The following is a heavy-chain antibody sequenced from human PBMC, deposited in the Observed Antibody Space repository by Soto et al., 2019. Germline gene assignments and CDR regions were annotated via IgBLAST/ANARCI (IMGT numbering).Heavy chain of an antibody. D-gene: IGHD3-16*01. J-gene: IGHJ6*03. CDR2: ISGSGRTT. CDR3: AKFRGPSYSYYYMDV. V-gene: IGHV3-23*01. Sequence: EVQLLESGGGLVQPGGSLRLSCAASGFTFGTYAMKWLRQAPGRGLECVSFISGSGRTTYYAESVKGRFTVSRDNSKSRMYLQMNSLRAEDTALYYCAKFRGPSYSYYYMDVWGKGTTVTVS. CDR1: GFTFGTYA.